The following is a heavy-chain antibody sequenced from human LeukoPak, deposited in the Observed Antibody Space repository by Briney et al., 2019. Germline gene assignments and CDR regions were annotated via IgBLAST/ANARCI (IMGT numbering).Heavy chain of an antibody. J-gene: IGHJ6*03. CDR1: GFTFSSYS. Sequence: GGSLRPSCAASGFTFSSYSMNWVRQAPGKGLEWVSYTSFSSTPNSYADSVKGRFTISRDNAKNSLFLQLNSLRAEDTAVYYCARVVGATQFGYYYYYMDVWGKGATVTVSS. CDR2: TSFSSTPN. D-gene: IGHD1-26*01. V-gene: IGHV3-48*01. CDR3: ARVVGATQFGYYYYYMDV.